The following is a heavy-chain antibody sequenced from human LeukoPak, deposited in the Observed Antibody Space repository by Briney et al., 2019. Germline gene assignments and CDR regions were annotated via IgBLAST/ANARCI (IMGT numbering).Heavy chain of an antibody. V-gene: IGHV3-21*01. CDR2: ISSSSSYI. CDR3: AGCSGGSCYLDY. D-gene: IGHD2-15*01. CDR1: GFTFSSYS. Sequence: GGSLRLSCAAFGFTFSSYSMNWVRQAPGKGLEWVSSISSSSSYIYYADSVKGRFTISRDNAKNSLYLQMNSLRAEDTAVYYCAGCSGGSCYLDYWGQGTLVTVSS. J-gene: IGHJ4*02.